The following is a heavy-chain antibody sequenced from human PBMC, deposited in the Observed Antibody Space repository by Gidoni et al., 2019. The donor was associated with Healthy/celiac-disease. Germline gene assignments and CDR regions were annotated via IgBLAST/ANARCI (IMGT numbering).Heavy chain of an antibody. J-gene: IGHJ3*02. V-gene: IGHV4-30-2*01. CDR2: IYHSGST. CDR1: GCSISSGGYS. CDR3: ARTSSGIVGATWGAFDI. D-gene: IGHD1-26*01. Sequence: QLQLQESGSGLVKPSQTLSLTCAVSGCSISSGGYSWSWIRQPPGKGLEWIGYIYHSGSTYYNPSLKSRVTISVDRSKNQFSLKLSSVTAADTAVYYCARTSSGIVGATWGAFDIWGQGTMVTVSS.